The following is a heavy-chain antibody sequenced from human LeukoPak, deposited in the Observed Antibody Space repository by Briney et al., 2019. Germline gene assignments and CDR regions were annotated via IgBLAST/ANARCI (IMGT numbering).Heavy chain of an antibody. V-gene: IGHV1-2*02. J-gene: IGHJ4*02. D-gene: IGHD3-9*01. CDR3: ARDWTFILTGYYTHYYFDY. CDR1: GYTFTGYY. CDR2: INPNSGDT. Sequence: ASVKVSCKASGYTFTGYYIHWVRQAPGQGLEWMGWINPNSGDTNYAQKFQGRVTMTRDTSISTAYMELSRLRSDDTAVYYCARDWTFILTGYYTHYYFDYWGQGTLVTVSS.